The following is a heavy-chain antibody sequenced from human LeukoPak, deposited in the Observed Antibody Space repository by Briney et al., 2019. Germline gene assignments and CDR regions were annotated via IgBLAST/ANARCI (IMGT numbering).Heavy chain of an antibody. V-gene: IGHV3-48*03. J-gene: IGHJ4*02. CDR1: GFTVSSYE. CDR2: ISSSGSTI. Sequence: GGSLRLSCAASGFTVSSYEMNWVRQAPGKGLEWGSYISSSGSTIYYADSVKGRFTISRDNAKNSLYLQMNSLRAEDTDVYYCARDPSDDSGSYDYWGQGTLVTVSS. CDR3: ARDPSDDSGSYDY. D-gene: IGHD3-10*01.